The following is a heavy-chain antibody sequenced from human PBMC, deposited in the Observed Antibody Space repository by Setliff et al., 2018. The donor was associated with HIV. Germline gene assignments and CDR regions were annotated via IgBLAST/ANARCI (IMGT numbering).Heavy chain of an antibody. J-gene: IGHJ4*02. V-gene: IGHV1-2*06. Sequence: ASVKVSCKASGYTFITYYIHWVRQAPGQGLEWMGRINPNSGDTNYAQNFQGRVTLTRDTSINTAYMELRRLRSDDWAMYYCARGYRQSVDTAAYWGQGTLVTVSS. CDR1: GYTFITYY. D-gene: IGHD5-18*01. CDR3: ARGYRQSVDTAAY. CDR2: INPNSGDT.